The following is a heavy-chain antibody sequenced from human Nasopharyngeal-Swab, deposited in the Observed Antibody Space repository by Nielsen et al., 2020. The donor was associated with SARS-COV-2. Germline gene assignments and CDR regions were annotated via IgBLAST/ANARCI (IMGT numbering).Heavy chain of an antibody. V-gene: IGHV5-10-1*01. CDR3: ARQAAAAPNGWFDP. D-gene: IGHD6-13*01. CDR2: IDPSDSYT. J-gene: IGHJ5*02. Sequence: VRQMPGKGLEWMGRIDPSDSYTNYSPSFQGHVTISADKSISTAYLQWSSLKASDTAMYYCARQAAAAPNGWFDPWGQGTLVTVSS.